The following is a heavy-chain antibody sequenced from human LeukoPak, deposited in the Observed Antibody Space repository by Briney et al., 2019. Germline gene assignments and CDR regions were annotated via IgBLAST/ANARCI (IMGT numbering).Heavy chain of an antibody. CDR3: AREGYGDPFDY. D-gene: IGHD4-17*01. V-gene: IGHV1-18*01. CDR2: ISAYNGNT. J-gene: IGHJ4*02. Sequence: WMGWISAYNGNTNYAQKLQGRVTMTTDTSTSTAYMELRSLRSDDTAVYYCAREGYGDPFDYWGQGTLVTVSS.